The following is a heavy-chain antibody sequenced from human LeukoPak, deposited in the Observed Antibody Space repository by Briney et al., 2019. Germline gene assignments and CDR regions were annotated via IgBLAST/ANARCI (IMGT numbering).Heavy chain of an antibody. CDR1: GYTFTSYD. CDR3: ARYVVPAAIGSYYYGMDV. J-gene: IGHJ6*02. CDR2: MNPNSGNT. V-gene: IGHV1-8*01. Sequence: ASVTVSCTASGYTFTSYDINWVRQAPGQGLEWMGWMNPNSGNTGYAQKFQGRVTMTRNTSISTAYMELSSLRSEDTAVYYCARYVVPAAIGSYYYGMDVWGQGTTVTVSS. D-gene: IGHD2-2*01.